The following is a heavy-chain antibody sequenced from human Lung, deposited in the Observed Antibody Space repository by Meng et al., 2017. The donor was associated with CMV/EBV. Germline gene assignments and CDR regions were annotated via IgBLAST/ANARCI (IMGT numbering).Heavy chain of an antibody. CDR1: GFNFNNYW. CDR2: INEDGSET. Sequence: GGSLRLSCVGSGFNFNNYWMNWVRQAPGKGLEWVANINEDGSETYYLDSVKGRFTISRDNAKNSLFLQMNSLRADDTAVYYCARDPRGDGGVTLDYWGQGILVTVSS. D-gene: IGHD5-24*01. J-gene: IGHJ4*02. V-gene: IGHV3-7*01. CDR3: ARDPRGDGGVTLDY.